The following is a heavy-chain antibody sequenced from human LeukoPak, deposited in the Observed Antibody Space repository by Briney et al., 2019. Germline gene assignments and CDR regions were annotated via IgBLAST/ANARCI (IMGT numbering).Heavy chain of an antibody. J-gene: IGHJ4*02. CDR3: ARDAQYCSSTSCYYLAD. CDR2: IYYSGST. CDR1: GGSINSGSYY. Sequence: SETLSLTCTVSGGSINSGSYYWNWIRQPPGKGLEWIGYIYYSGSTNYNPSLKSRVTISVDTSKNQFSLKLSSVTAADTAVYYCARDAQYCSSTSCYYLADWGQGTLVTVSS. D-gene: IGHD2-2*01. V-gene: IGHV4-61*01.